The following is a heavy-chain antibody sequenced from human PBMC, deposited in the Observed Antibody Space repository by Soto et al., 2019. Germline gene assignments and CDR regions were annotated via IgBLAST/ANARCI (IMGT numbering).Heavy chain of an antibody. CDR2: VDYSGNT. V-gene: IGHV4-59*01. CDR1: GDSISTYF. J-gene: IGHJ4*02. Sequence: SETLSLTCTIFGDSISTYFWSWIRQPPGRGLEWIGYVDYSGNTDYSPSLESRVTISIDTSKKQLSLILTSLTAADTAVYYCARNWFSVAGRFHFDRCRQGDLVTFSS. D-gene: IGHD6-19*01. CDR3: ARNWFSVAGRFHFDR.